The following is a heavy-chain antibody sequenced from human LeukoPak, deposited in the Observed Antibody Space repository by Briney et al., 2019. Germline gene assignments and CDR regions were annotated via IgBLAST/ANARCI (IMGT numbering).Heavy chain of an antibody. CDR3: ARDPIGLVVTWGDI. V-gene: IGHV1-69*04. CDR1: GGTFSSYA. D-gene: IGHD3-22*01. Sequence: GSSVKVSCKASGGTFSSYAISWVRQAPGQGLEWMGRIIPILGIANYAQKFQGRVTMTTDTSTSTAYMELRSLRSDDTAVYYCARDPIGLVVTWGDIWGQGTMVTVSS. J-gene: IGHJ3*02. CDR2: IIPILGIA.